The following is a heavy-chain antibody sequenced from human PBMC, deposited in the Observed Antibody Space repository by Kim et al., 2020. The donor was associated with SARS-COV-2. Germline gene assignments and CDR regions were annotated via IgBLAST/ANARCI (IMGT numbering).Heavy chain of an antibody. J-gene: IGHJ4*02. CDR3: AKADYCSGGSCCLFDY. D-gene: IGHD2-15*01. Sequence: SVKGRFTITRENSKNTLYLQMNSLRAEDTAVYYCAKADYCSGGSCCLFDYWGQGTLVTVSS. V-gene: IGHV3-30*02.